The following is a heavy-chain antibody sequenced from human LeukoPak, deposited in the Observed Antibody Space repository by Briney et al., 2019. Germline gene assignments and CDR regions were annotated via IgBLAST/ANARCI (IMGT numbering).Heavy chain of an antibody. Sequence: ASVKVSCKASGYTFTGYDINWVRQATGQGLEWMGWMNPNSGNTGYAQRFQGRVTMTRNTSISTAYMELSSLRSEDTAVYYCARHLKGGYSYGGDYWGQGTLVTVSS. J-gene: IGHJ4*02. V-gene: IGHV1-8*01. D-gene: IGHD5-18*01. CDR3: ARHLKGGYSYGGDY. CDR2: MNPNSGNT. CDR1: GYTFTGYD.